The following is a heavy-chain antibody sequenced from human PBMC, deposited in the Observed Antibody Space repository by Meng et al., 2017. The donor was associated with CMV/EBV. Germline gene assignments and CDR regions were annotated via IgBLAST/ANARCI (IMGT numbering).Heavy chain of an antibody. CDR1: GYPFTSYD. D-gene: IGHD2-2*01. V-gene: IGHV1-8*03. J-gene: IGHJ5*02. Sequence: ASVKVSCKASGYPFTSYDINWVRQATGQGLEWMGWMNPNSGNTGYAQKFQGRVTITRNTSISTAYMELSSLRSEDTAVYYCAREGISDQLLSENWFDPWGQGTLVTVSS. CDR3: AREGISDQLLSENWFDP. CDR2: MNPNSGNT.